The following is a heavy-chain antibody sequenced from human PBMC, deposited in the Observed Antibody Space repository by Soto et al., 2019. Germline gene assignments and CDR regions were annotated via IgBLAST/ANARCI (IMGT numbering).Heavy chain of an antibody. CDR1: GYTFVNFD. V-gene: IGHV1-8*02. CDR3: ARMASAGTLNWFDP. Sequence: QVPLVQSGAEVREPGASVRVSCKASGYTFVNFDISWVRQAAGQGVEWLGWMNPGSGKTGYASKFQGRVAMTRDAATGTSHLEVSSLTSDGTAVYYCARMASAGTLNWFDPWGQRTLVTVSS. CDR2: MNPGSGKT. D-gene: IGHD6-13*01. J-gene: IGHJ5*02.